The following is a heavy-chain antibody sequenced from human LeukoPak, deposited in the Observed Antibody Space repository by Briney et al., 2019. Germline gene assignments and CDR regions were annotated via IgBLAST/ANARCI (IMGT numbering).Heavy chain of an antibody. CDR1: GGSISSGDYY. J-gene: IGHJ6*03. CDR3: ARDLRGGHPYYYYYMDV. D-gene: IGHD3-10*01. CDR2: IYYSGST. V-gene: IGHV4-30-4*08. Sequence: SQTLSLTCTVSGGSISSGDYYWSSIRQPPGKGLEWIGYIYYSGSTYYNPSLKSRVTISVDTSQNQFSLKLSTVTAADTAVYYCARDLRGGHPYYYYYMDVWGKGTTVTVSS.